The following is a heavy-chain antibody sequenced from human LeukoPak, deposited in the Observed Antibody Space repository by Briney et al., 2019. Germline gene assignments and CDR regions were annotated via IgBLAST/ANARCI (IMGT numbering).Heavy chain of an antibody. CDR1: GNTFSSYV. V-gene: IGHV1-69*13. Sequence: GASVKVSCKVSGNTFSSYVITWVRQAPGQGLEWMGQIVPIFGRTNYAQTFQGRVTITADESSTTAYMELTRLISDDTAVYYCVRVGGFGAGSAMVLTNWGQGTLVTVSS. CDR2: IVPIFGRT. J-gene: IGHJ4*02. CDR3: VRVGGFGAGSAMVLTN. D-gene: IGHD3-10*01.